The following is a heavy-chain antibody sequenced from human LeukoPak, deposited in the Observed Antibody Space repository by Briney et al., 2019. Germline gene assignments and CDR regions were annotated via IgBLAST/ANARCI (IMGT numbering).Heavy chain of an antibody. D-gene: IGHD6-13*01. CDR1: GYTFTGYY. V-gene: IGHV1-2*04. CDR2: INPNSGGT. Sequence: ASVKVSCKASGYTFTGYYMHWVRQATGQGLEWMGWINPNSGGTNYAQKFQGWVTMTRDTSISTAYMELSRLRSDDTAVYYCARGSYSSSWYIQVWFDPWGQGTLVTVSS. J-gene: IGHJ5*02. CDR3: ARGSYSSSWYIQVWFDP.